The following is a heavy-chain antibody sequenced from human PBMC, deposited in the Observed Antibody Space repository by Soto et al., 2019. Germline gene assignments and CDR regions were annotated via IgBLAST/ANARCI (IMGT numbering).Heavy chain of an antibody. D-gene: IGHD2-2*01. CDR3: ARYQRYCSSASCYGALGF. V-gene: IGHV1-69*02. CDR1: GDTFSSYT. CDR2: IIPILDIV. Sequence: QVQLVQSAAEVKTPGSSVKVSCKASGDTFSSYTITWVRQAPGQGLEWMGRIIPILDIVTYAQNFQDRVTITADKSTSTAYMELSSLRSEDTAVYFCARYQRYCSSASCYGALGFWGQGTLVAVSS. J-gene: IGHJ4*02.